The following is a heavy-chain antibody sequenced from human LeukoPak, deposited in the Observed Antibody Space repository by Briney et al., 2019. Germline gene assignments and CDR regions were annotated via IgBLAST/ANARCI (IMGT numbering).Heavy chain of an antibody. CDR3: ARGHDSSGYWTKSLDY. V-gene: IGHV1-69*15. CDR1: GGTFTNYA. Sequence: SVKVSCKASGGTFTNYAISWVRQAPGQGLEWMGTVIPVFGTTNYAQKFQGRVTITADESTSTAYMELSSLISEDTAVYYCARGHDSSGYWTKSLDYWGQGTLVTVSS. D-gene: IGHD3-22*01. J-gene: IGHJ4*02. CDR2: VIPVFGTT.